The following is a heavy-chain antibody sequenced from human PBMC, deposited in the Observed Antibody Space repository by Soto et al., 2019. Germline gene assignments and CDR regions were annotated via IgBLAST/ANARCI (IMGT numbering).Heavy chain of an antibody. CDR1: GGSISSGGYY. J-gene: IGHJ4*02. CDR3: ARAYSSRWYRPFDY. V-gene: IGHV4-31*03. CDR2: IYYSGST. Sequence: SETLSLTCTVSGGSISSGGYYWSWIRQHPGKGLEWIGYIYYSGSTYYNPSLKSRVTISVDTSKNQFSLKLSSVTAADTAVYYCARAYSSRWYRPFDYWGQGTLVTAPQ. D-gene: IGHD6-13*01.